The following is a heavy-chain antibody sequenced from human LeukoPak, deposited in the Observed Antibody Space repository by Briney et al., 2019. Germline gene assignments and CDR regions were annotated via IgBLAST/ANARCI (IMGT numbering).Heavy chain of an antibody. Sequence: PSETLSLTCTVPGGSISSYYWSWIRQSPGKGLEWIGYLYNRGSTNYNPSLKSRVTISVDTSKNQFSLKLRSVTAADTAVYYCARDRPGIAVAGDAFDIWGQGTMVTVSS. CDR3: ARDRPGIAVAGDAFDI. CDR1: GGSISSYY. J-gene: IGHJ3*02. CDR2: LYNRGST. V-gene: IGHV4-59*01. D-gene: IGHD6-19*01.